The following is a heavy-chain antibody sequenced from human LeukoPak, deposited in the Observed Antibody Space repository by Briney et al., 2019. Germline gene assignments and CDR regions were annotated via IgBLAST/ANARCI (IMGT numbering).Heavy chain of an antibody. CDR1: GFKFANHA. CDR2: ISGGGDIT. D-gene: IGHD2-21*02. Sequence: QAGGSLRLSCAASGFKFANHAMSWVRQTPGKGLEWVSAISGGGDITYYADSVKGRFTISRDNSKDTLFLQMHSLRPGDTAVYYCVREDTPATANYWGQGTLVTISS. V-gene: IGHV3-23*01. CDR3: VREDTPATANY. J-gene: IGHJ4*02.